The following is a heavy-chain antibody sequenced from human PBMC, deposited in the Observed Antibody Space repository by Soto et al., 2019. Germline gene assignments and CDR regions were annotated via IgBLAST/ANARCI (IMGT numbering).Heavy chain of an antibody. CDR1: GFTFNSYA. J-gene: IGHJ6*04. CDR2: ISGSGGST. Sequence: PGGSLRLSCAASGFTFNSYAMSWVRQPPRKGVEWVSAISGSGGSTYYADSVKGGFTIARDNSKTTLYPQMNSLRAEATAVYYCANTTAPLDSRDYYYGMDVWGKGITVTVSS. CDR3: ANTTAPLDSRDYYYGMDV. V-gene: IGHV3-23*01. D-gene: IGHD1-26*01.